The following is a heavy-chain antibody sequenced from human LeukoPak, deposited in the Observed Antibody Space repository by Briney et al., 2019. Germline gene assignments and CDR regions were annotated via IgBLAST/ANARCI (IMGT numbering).Heavy chain of an antibody. V-gene: IGHV1-2*02. CDR2: INPNSGGT. J-gene: IGHJ5*02. CDR1: GYSFTDYY. Sequence: ASVKVSCKTSGYSFTDYYMHWVPQAPGQGLEWMGWINPNSGGTSSAQKFQGRVTMTRDTSITTVYMEVSWLTSDDTAIYYCARAVRLHGGPYLIGPWGQGTLVTVSS. D-gene: IGHD2-21*01. CDR3: ARAVRLHGGPYLIGP.